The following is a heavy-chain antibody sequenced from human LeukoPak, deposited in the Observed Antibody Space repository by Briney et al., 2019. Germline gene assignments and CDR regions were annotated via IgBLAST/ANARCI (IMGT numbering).Heavy chain of an antibody. D-gene: IGHD1-26*01. CDR3: VRRTSGSYSDY. CDR1: GGSISSSSYY. CDR2: IYHSGST. J-gene: IGHJ4*02. V-gene: IGHV4-39*01. Sequence: PSETLSLTCTVSGGSISSSSYYWGWIRQPPGKGLEWIGSIYHSGSTYYNPSLKSRVTISVDTSRNQFSLKLNSVTAADTAVYYCVRRTSGSYSDYWGQGTLVTVSS.